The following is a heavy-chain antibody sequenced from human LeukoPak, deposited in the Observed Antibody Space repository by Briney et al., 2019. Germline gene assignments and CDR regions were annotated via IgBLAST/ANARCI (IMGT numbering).Heavy chain of an antibody. CDR2: ITGDGSST. CDR1: GFTFSGYW. J-gene: IGHJ2*01. V-gene: IGHV3-74*01. Sequence: PGGSLRLSCAASGFTFSGYWMHWVRQPPGKGLVWVSRITGDGSSTTYADSVKGRFTISGDNAKNTLYLQMISLRAEDTAVYYCARDTGWYFDLWGRGTLVTVSS. D-gene: IGHD4-17*01. CDR3: ARDTGWYFDL.